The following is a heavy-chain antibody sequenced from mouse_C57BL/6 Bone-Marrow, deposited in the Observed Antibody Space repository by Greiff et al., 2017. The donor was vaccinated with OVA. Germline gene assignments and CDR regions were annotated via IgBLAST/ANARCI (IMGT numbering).Heavy chain of an antibody. Sequence: QVQLQQPGAELVRPGTSVKLSCKASGYTFTSYWMHWVKQRPGQGLEWIGVIDPSDSYTNYNQKFKGKATLTVDTSSSTAYMQLSSLTSEDSAVYYCARYGGGYFDGWGTGTTVTVSS. CDR3: ARYGGGYFDG. CDR2: IDPSDSYT. D-gene: IGHD1-1*02. J-gene: IGHJ1*03. V-gene: IGHV1-59*01. CDR1: GYTFTSYW.